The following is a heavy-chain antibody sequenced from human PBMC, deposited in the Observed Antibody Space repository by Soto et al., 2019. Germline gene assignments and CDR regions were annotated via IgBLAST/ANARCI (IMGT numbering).Heavy chain of an antibody. CDR3: ARVAGTEGIDY. V-gene: IGHV4-31*03. CDR2: IYYSGST. CDR1: GGSISSGGYY. D-gene: IGHD6-13*01. J-gene: IGHJ4*02. Sequence: LALTCTVSGGSISSGGYYWSWIRQHPGKGLEWIGYIYYSGSTYYNPSLKSRVTISVDTSKNQFSLKLSSVTAADTAVYYCARVAGTEGIDYWGQGTLVTVSS.